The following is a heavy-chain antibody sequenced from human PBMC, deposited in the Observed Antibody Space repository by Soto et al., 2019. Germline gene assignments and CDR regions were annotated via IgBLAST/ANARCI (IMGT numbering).Heavy chain of an antibody. V-gene: IGHV3-23*01. D-gene: IGHD3-9*01. CDR2: ISGSGGST. Sequence: GGSLRLSCAASGFTFSSYAMSWVRQAPGKGLEWVSAISGSGGSTYYADSEKGRYTISRDNSKNTLYLQMNSLRAEDTAVYYCAKDRSGYFDWLFDYWGQGTLVTVSS. CDR1: GFTFSSYA. CDR3: AKDRSGYFDWLFDY. J-gene: IGHJ4*02.